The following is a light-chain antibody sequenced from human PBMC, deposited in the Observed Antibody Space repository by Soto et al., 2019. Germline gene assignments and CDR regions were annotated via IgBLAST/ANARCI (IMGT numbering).Light chain of an antibody. Sequence: QSVLTQPPSVSAAPGQAVTISCSGSRNNSGANFVSWYRHLPGTAPQLLIYDNNKRPSGIPDRFSGSKSGTSATLGITGLQTGDETDYYCGTWASGMSAGVFGGGTKLTVL. CDR3: GTWASGMSAGV. CDR1: RNNSGANF. CDR2: DNN. V-gene: IGLV1-51*01. J-gene: IGLJ3*02.